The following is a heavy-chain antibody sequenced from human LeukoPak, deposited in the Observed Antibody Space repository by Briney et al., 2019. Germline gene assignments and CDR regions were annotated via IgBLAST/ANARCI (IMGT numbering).Heavy chain of an antibody. CDR1: GFTFRNFW. V-gene: IGHV3-7*03. D-gene: IGHD3-3*01. CDR2: IKQDGSEK. CDR3: AKLSYDFWSGYFSPIDY. Sequence: PGGSLRLSCAASGFTFRNFWMTWVRQAPGKGLEWVANIKQDGSEKHYVDSVKGRFTISRDNAKNSLYLQMNSLRAEDTAVYYCAKLSYDFWSGYFSPIDYWGQGTLVTVSS. J-gene: IGHJ4*02.